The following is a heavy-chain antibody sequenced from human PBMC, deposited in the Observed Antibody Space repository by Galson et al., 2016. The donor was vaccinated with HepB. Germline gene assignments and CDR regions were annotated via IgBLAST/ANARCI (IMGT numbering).Heavy chain of an antibody. CDR1: GFMFSGSA. CDR3: TSSAYSDYLYYSGIDV. V-gene: IGHV3-73*01. D-gene: IGHD3-16*01. CDR2: IRSKANSYAT. Sequence: SLRLSCAASGFMFSGSAMHWGRQASGKGLEWVGRIRSKANSYATVYAASVKARFTIYRHDSKNTAYLQMTSLKTEDTAVYYCTSSAYSDYLYYSGIDVGGQGTTITVS. J-gene: IGHJ6*02.